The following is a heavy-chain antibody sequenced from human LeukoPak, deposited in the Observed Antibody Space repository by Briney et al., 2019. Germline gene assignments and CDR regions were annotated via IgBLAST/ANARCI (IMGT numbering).Heavy chain of an antibody. J-gene: IGHJ4*02. CDR1: GFTFSSYA. Sequence: GGSLRLSCAASGFTFSSYAMSWVRQAPGKGLEWVGFIRSKAYGGTTEYAASVKGRFTISRDDSKSIAYLQMNSLKTEDTAVYYCTRVHGSSWYGYFDYWGQGTLVTVSS. CDR3: TRVHGSSWYGYFDY. V-gene: IGHV3-49*04. CDR2: IRSKAYGGTT. D-gene: IGHD6-13*01.